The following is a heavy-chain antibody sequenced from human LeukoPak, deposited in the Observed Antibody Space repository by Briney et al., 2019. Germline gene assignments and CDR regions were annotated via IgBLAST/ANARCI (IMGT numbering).Heavy chain of an antibody. V-gene: IGHV3-48*04. Sequence: GGSLRLSCAASGFTFSSYGMSWVRQAPGKGLEWVSFISNDGNTLYYADSVRGRFTISSDNAKNSLYLQMSSLRAEDTAVYYCVTGDGYNGFDYWGQGTLVTVSS. J-gene: IGHJ4*02. CDR1: GFTFSSYG. D-gene: IGHD5-24*01. CDR3: VTGDGYNGFDY. CDR2: ISNDGNTL.